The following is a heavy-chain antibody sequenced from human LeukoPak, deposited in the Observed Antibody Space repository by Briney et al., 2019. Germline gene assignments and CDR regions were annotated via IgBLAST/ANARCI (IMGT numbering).Heavy chain of an antibody. CDR1: GFTFSSYD. D-gene: IGHD1-26*01. J-gene: IGHJ4*02. CDR2: ISDSGSRI. CDR3: ARVRGSYFPVFDY. Sequence: GGSLRLSCAASGFTFSSYDMNWVRQAPGKGLEWISYISDSGSRIYYADSVKGRFTISRDNAKNSLYLQMDSLRAEDTAVYYCARVRGSYFPVFDYWGQGTLVTVSS. V-gene: IGHV3-48*03.